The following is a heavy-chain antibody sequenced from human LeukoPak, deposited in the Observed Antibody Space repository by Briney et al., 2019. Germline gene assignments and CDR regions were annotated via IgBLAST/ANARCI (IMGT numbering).Heavy chain of an antibody. CDR2: INHSGST. V-gene: IGHV4-34*01. J-gene: IGHJ6*02. Sequence: PSETLSLTCAVYGGSFSGYYWSWIRQPPGKGLEWIGEINHSGSTNYNPSLKSRVTISVDTSKNQFSLKLSSVTAADTAVYYCARARRSGSFYYYYYGMDVWGQGTTVTVSS. D-gene: IGHD1-26*01. CDR3: ARARRSGSFYYYYYGMDV. CDR1: GGSFSGYY.